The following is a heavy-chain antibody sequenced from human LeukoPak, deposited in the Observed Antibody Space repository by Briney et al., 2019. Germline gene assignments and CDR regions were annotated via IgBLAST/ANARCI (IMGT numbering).Heavy chain of an antibody. CDR2: IKPDGSEK. V-gene: IGHV3-7*01. CDR3: LAAGGY. J-gene: IGHJ4*02. D-gene: IGHD3-10*01. CDR1: GFTFSSYS. Sequence: AGGSLRLSCAASGFTFSSYSMNWVRQAPGKGLEWVAKIKPDGSEKYYVDSVKGRFTISRDNAKNSLYLQMSSLSAEDTAVYYCLAAGGYWGQGTLVTVSS.